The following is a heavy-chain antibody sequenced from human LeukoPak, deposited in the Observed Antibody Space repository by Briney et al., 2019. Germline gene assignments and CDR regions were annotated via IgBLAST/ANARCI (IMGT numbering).Heavy chain of an antibody. Sequence: NPSETLSLSCTASGGTISGFYRSWIRQPAGKGLEWIWGIYSSGNTYYNASLKGRVTMSLDKSKNPLSLQMNSVTAEDTAVYYCARNAGDYWGQGTLVTVSS. D-gene: IGHD1-1*01. J-gene: IGHJ4*02. CDR3: ARNAGDY. V-gene: IGHV4-4*07. CDR1: GGTISGFY. CDR2: IYSSGNT.